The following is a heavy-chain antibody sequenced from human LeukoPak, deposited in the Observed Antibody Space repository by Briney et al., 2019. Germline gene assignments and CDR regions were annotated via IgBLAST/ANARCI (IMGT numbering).Heavy chain of an antibody. CDR2: ISSSSSTI. CDR3: ARGNPLWFGEFSSY. D-gene: IGHD3-10*01. V-gene: IGHV3-48*01. CDR1: GFTFSSYS. J-gene: IGHJ4*02. Sequence: GGSLRLSCAASGFTFSSYSMNWVRQAPGKGLEWVSYISSSSSTIYYADSVKGRFTISRDNAKNSLYLQMNSLRAEDTAVYYCARGNPLWFGEFSSYWGQGTLVTVSS.